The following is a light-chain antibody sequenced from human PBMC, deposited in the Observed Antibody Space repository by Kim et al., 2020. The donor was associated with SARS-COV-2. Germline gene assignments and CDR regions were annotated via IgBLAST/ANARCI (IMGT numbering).Light chain of an antibody. CDR3: QQYGSSPPVT. Sequence: PGEMATLSCRASQSVSSSYLAWYQQKPGQAPRLLIYGASSRATGIPDRFSGSGSGTDFTLTISRLEPEDFAVYYCQQYGSSPPVTFGQGTRLEIK. CDR1: QSVSSSY. J-gene: IGKJ5*01. CDR2: GAS. V-gene: IGKV3-20*01.